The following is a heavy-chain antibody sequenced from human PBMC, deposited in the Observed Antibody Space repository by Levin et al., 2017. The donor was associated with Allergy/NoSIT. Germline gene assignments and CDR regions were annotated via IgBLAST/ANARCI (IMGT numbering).Heavy chain of an antibody. CDR1: GFTFSSYG. Sequence: GESLKISCAASGFTFSSYGMHWVRQAPGKGLEWVAVISYDGSNKYYADSVKGRFTISRDNSKNTLYLQMNSLRAEDTAVYYCAKVGAYSSSKPLDYWGQGTLVTVSS. CDR3: AKVGAYSSSKPLDY. J-gene: IGHJ4*02. V-gene: IGHV3-30*18. D-gene: IGHD6-6*01. CDR2: ISYDGSNK.